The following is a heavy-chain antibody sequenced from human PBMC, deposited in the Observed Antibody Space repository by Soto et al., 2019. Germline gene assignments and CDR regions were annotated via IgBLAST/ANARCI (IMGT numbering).Heavy chain of an antibody. J-gene: IGHJ4*02. V-gene: IGHV3-33*01. CDR3: ARGEEEGNYFDN. Sequence: GGSLRLSCAASGFTFRSYGMHWVRQAPGKGLEWVASIWHDGSFKYEADSVKGRFTISRDNSKNTLSLQMNSLRADDTAAYYCARGEEEGNYFDNWGLGTLVTVSS. CDR1: GFTFRSYG. CDR2: IWHDGSFK.